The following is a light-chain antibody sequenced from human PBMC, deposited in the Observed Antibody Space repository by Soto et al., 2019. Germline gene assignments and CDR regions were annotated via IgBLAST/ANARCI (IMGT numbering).Light chain of an antibody. J-gene: IGLJ2*01. CDR1: SSDVGDYDF. V-gene: IGLV2-14*01. Sequence: QSVLTQPASVSGSPGQSITISCTGTSSDVGDYDFVSWYQQYPGKAPKLIIYDVYNRPSGVSLRFSGSKSGTTASLTIFGLQAEDEADYYCCSHPFPNTHVVFGAGTKLTVL. CDR2: DVY. CDR3: CSHPFPNTHVV.